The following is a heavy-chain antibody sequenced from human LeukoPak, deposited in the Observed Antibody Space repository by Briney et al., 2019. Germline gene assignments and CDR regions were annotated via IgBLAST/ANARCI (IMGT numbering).Heavy chain of an antibody. CDR2: LSSSSSYI. D-gene: IGHD6-13*01. Sequence: GGSLRLSCAASGFTFSSYSMNWVRQAPGKGLEWVSSLSSSSSYIYYADSVKGRFTISRDNAKNSLYLQMNSLRAEDTAVYYCARDLSNIAAAGPWGQGTLVTVSS. J-gene: IGHJ5*02. CDR3: ARDLSNIAAAGP. CDR1: GFTFSSYS. V-gene: IGHV3-21*01.